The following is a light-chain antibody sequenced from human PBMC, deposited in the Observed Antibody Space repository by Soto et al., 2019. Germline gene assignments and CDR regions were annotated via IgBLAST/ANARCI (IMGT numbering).Light chain of an antibody. CDR1: HSVGSSY. CDR2: GAS. J-gene: IGKJ2*01. Sequence: ESVLTQSPGTLSLSPGERATLSCRASHSVGSSYLAWYQQKPGQAPRLLIYGASSRATGIPERFSGSGSGTDFTLTISRLEPQDFAVHYCQHYGRSPMNAFGQGTKLEIK. V-gene: IGKV3-20*01. CDR3: QHYGRSPMNA.